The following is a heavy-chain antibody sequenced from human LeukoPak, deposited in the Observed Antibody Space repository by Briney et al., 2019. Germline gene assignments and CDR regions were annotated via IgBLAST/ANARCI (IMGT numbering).Heavy chain of an antibody. CDR3: AREKRQLDWDDYYYYMDV. D-gene: IGHD3/OR15-3a*01. J-gene: IGHJ6*03. V-gene: IGHV5-51*01. CDR2: TYHGDSDT. Sequence: GESLKISCKGSGYSFTNYWIGWVRQMPGKGLEWMGITYHGDSDTRYGPSFQGQVAISADKSISTAYLQWTSLKASDTAVYYWAREKRQLDWDDYYYYMDVWGKGTTVTVSS. CDR1: GYSFTNYW.